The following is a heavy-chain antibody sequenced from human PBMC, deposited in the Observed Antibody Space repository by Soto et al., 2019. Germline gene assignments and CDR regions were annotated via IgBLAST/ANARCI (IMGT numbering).Heavy chain of an antibody. V-gene: IGHV4-4*07. CDR2: MYATGST. D-gene: IGHD6-6*01. CDR1: CGSIISYY. Sequence: SETLSLTCTFSCGSIISYYWSWIRQPAGRGLEWIGRMYATGSTNYNPSLKSRVTMSVDTSKNQFSLKLTFVTAADTAVYYCASLGVEYSSSPYGMDVWGQGTTVTSP. CDR3: ASLGVEYSSSPYGMDV. J-gene: IGHJ6*02.